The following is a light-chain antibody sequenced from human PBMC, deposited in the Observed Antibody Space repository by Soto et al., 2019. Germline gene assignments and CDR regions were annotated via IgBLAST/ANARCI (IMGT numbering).Light chain of an antibody. V-gene: IGLV1-44*01. CDR1: RSNIGSNT. CDR3: AAWDDSLNGWV. Sequence: QSVLTQPPLASGTPGQRVTISCSGSRSNIGSNTINWYQQLPGTAPKLLIYSNNQRPSGVPDRFSGSKSGTSASLAISGLQSEDEADYYCAAWDDSLNGWVFGGGTKLTVL. J-gene: IGLJ3*02. CDR2: SNN.